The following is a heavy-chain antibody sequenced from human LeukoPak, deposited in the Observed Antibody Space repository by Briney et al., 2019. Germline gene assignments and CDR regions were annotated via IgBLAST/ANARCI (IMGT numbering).Heavy chain of an antibody. V-gene: IGHV3-48*03. Sequence: GGSLRLSCAASGFTFSSYAMNWVRQAPGKGLEWVSYISSSGSTIYYADSVKGRFTISRDNAKNSLYLQMNSLRAEDTAVYYCARVVRGVYNWFDPWGQGTLVTVSS. CDR1: GFTFSSYA. CDR3: ARVVRGVYNWFDP. CDR2: ISSSGSTI. J-gene: IGHJ5*02. D-gene: IGHD3-10*02.